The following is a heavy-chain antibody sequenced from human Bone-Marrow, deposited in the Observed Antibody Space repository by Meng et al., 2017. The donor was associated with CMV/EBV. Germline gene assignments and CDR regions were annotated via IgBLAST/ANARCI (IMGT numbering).Heavy chain of an antibody. J-gene: IGHJ6*02. CDR1: GFSFSNYW. CDR2: IKHDGSDK. D-gene: IGHD5-24*01. CDR3: AKGDYGMDV. Sequence: GGSLRLSCEASGFSFSNYWMSWVRQAPGRGLEWVANIKHDGSDKYYVDSVKGRFTISRDNSKNSLYLQMNSLRTEDTASYYCAKGDYGMDVWGQGTTVTVSS. V-gene: IGHV3-7*03.